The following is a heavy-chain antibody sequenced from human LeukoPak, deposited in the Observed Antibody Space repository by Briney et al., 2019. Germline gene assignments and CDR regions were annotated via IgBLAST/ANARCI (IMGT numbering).Heavy chain of an antibody. Sequence: GGSLRLSCAASGFTFSSYVMSWVRWAPGKGLEWVSSISDSGGDTYYADSVKGRFTISRDNAKDTLYLQMNSLRAEGTAVYYCARDHRGSGSRYYYYYMDVWGKGTTVTISS. CDR2: ISDSGGDT. CDR1: GFTFSSYV. CDR3: ARDHRGSGSRYYYYYMDV. D-gene: IGHD3-10*01. J-gene: IGHJ6*03. V-gene: IGHV3-23*01.